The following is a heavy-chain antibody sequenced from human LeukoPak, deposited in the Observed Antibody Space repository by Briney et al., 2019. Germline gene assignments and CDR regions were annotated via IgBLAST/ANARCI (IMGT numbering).Heavy chain of an antibody. Sequence: ASVKVSCKASGYTFTSYGISWVRQAPGQGLEWMGCISAYNGNTNYAQKLQGRVTMTTDTSTSTAYMELRSLRSDDTAVYYCARDLGFYDFWSGYYDYYGMDVWGQGTTVTVSS. CDR2: ISAYNGNT. CDR1: GYTFTSYG. D-gene: IGHD3-3*01. V-gene: IGHV1-18*01. J-gene: IGHJ6*02. CDR3: ARDLGFYDFWSGYYDYYGMDV.